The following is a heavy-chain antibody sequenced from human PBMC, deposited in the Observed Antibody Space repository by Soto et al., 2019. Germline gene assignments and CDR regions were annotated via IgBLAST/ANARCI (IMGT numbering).Heavy chain of an antibody. J-gene: IGHJ4*02. D-gene: IGHD5-12*01. CDR3: ARASVTSSLEMATIPYYFDY. V-gene: IGHV3-21*01. CDR2: ISSSSSYI. CDR1: GFTFSSYS. Sequence: GGSLRLSCAASGFTFSSYSMNWVRQAPGKGLEWVSSISSSSSYIYYADSVEGRFTISRDNAKNSLYLQMNSLRAEDTAVYYCARASVTSSLEMATIPYYFDYWGQGTLVTVSS.